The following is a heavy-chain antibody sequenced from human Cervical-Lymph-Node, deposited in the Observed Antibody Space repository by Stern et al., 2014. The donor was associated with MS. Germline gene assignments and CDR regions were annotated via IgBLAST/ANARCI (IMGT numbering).Heavy chain of an antibody. CDR3: AKDRSLIPRSIVDY. V-gene: IGHV3-23*04. J-gene: IGHJ4*02. Sequence: EVQLVESGGGLVQPGGSLRLSCAASGFTFSSYVMSWVRQAPGKGLEWVSTISGSSGSTYYADSVKGRFTIARDNSKNTLYLQMNSLRAEDTAVYYCAKDRSLIPRSIVDYWGQGTLVTVSS. CDR2: ISGSSGST. CDR1: GFTFSSYV. D-gene: IGHD3-16*02.